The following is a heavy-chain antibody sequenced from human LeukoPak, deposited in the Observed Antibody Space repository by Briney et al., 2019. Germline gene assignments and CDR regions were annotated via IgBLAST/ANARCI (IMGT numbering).Heavy chain of an antibody. Sequence: GGSLRLSCVASGFTVSNKYMSWVRQAPGKGLEWVSYISSTSSAIYYADSVKGRFTISRDNAKNSLFLQMNSLRAEDTAVYYCARDYAYGMDVWGQGTTVTVSS. J-gene: IGHJ6*02. CDR2: ISSTSSAI. D-gene: IGHD3-16*01. V-gene: IGHV3-48*01. CDR3: ARDYAYGMDV. CDR1: GFTVSNKY.